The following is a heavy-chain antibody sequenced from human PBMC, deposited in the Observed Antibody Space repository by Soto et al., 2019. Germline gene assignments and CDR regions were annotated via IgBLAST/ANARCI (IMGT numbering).Heavy chain of an antibody. CDR3: ARTGWPQSSYYFDY. J-gene: IGHJ4*02. Sequence: DSVKVACKASGYTFTGYYMHWVRQAPGQGLEWMGWINPNSGGTNYAQRFQGRVTMTRDTSISTAYMELSRLRSDDTAVYYCARTGWPQSSYYFDYWGQGTLVSVSS. CDR2: INPNSGGT. CDR1: GYTFTGYY. V-gene: IGHV1-2*02. D-gene: IGHD3-16*01.